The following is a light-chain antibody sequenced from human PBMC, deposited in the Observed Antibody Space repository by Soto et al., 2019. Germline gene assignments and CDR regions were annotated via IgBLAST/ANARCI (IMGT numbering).Light chain of an antibody. CDR2: AAS. Sequence: DIQMTQSPSSLSASVGDRITITCQASQDISNYLNWYQQKTGKAPKLLIYAASNLETGVPSRFSGSGSGTDFTFTISSLQPEDIATYYCQQYDNLHMYTFGQGTKLEIK. V-gene: IGKV1-33*01. CDR3: QQYDNLHMYT. J-gene: IGKJ2*01. CDR1: QDISNY.